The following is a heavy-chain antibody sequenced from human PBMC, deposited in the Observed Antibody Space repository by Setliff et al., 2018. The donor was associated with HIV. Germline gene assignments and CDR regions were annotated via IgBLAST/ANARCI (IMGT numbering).Heavy chain of an antibody. CDR3: ARENYYVIEY. V-gene: IGHV3-23*01. J-gene: IGHJ4*02. CDR1: GFTFSSYA. D-gene: IGHD3-10*02. CDR2: ISTSGANT. Sequence: GGSLRLSCAASGFTFSSYAMSWVRQAPGKGLEWVSTISTSGANTYDADSMKGRFTISRDNSKNTLYLQMNSLTTEDTAVYYCARENYYVIEYWGQGTLVTVSS.